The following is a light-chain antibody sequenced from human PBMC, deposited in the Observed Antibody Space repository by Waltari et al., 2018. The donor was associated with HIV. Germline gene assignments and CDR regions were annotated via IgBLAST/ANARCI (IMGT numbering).Light chain of an antibody. J-gene: IGLJ2*01. V-gene: IGLV3-1*01. CDR1: KLGHKY. CDR3: QAWDSSTVV. Sequence: SYALTHPLSVSVSPAQTASTTCSGDKLGHKYVCWYQQKPGQSPVLVIYQDSKRPSGIPERFSGSNSGNTATLTISGTQAMDEADYYCQAWDSSTVVFGGGTKLTVL. CDR2: QDS.